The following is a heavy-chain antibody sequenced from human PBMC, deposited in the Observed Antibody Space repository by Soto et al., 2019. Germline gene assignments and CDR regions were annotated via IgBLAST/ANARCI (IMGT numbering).Heavy chain of an antibody. CDR2: VDHRGHT. CDR3: AREGVGFSTGWLDC. V-gene: IGHV4-30-4*01. CDR1: GGSIIDEDYY. Sequence: QVRLQESGPGLVRPSETLSLTCTVSGGSIIDEDYYWSWVRQPPGKALEWIGYVDHRGHTQYNPSLRSSLSLLSDTSKHQFSLRLTSVSVADTAVYFCAREGVGFSTGWLDCWGPGAQVTVS. D-gene: IGHD2-8*02. J-gene: IGHJ4*02.